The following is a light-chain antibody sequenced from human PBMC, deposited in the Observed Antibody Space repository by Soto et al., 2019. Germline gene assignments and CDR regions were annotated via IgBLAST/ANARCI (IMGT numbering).Light chain of an antibody. CDR2: DAS. V-gene: IGKV1-16*02. Sequence: DIQMTQSPSSLSASVGDRVTITCRASQGISNYLAWSQQKPGKAPKSLIYDASSLRSGVPSKFSGSGFGTEFTLTISSLQPEDFATYYCQQYSTYPITFGQGTRLESK. CDR1: QGISNY. J-gene: IGKJ5*01. CDR3: QQYSTYPIT.